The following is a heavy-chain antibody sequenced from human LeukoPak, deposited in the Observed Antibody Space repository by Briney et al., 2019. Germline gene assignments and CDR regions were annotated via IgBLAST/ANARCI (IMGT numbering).Heavy chain of an antibody. CDR2: NYYSGST. J-gene: IGHJ4*02. CDR1: GGSLSSSSYY. D-gene: IGHD3-9*01. Sequence: SETLSLTCTVSGGSLSSSSYYWGWIRQPPGKGLEWIGSNYYSGSTYYNPSLKSRVTISVDTSKNQFSLKLSSVTAADTAVYYCARLFNYDILTGYYDPTPDYWGQGTLVTVSS. V-gene: IGHV4-39*01. CDR3: ARLFNYDILTGYYDPTPDY.